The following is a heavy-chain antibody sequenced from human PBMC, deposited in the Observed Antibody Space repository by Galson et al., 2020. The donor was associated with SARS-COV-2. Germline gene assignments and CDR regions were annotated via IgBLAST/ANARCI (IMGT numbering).Heavy chain of an antibody. CDR2: ISYDGSNK. V-gene: IGHV3-30*04. J-gene: IGHJ2*01. CDR1: GFTFSSYA. CDR3: ASQEEGGSTSCCLGWYFDL. Sequence: GGSLRLSCAASGFTFSSYAMHWVRQAPGKGLEWAAVISYDGSNKYYADSVKGRFTISRDNSKNTLYLQMNSLRAEDTAVYYCASQEEGGSTSCCLGWYFDLWGRGTLVTVSS. D-gene: IGHD2-2*01.